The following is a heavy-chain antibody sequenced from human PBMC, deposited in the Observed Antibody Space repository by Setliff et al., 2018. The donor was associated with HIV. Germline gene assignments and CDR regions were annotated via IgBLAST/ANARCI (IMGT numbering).Heavy chain of an antibody. D-gene: IGHD5-12*01. CDR3: ASYRKAERWLQLGGNFDY. CDR2: IYYSGST. Sequence: PSETLSLTCTVSGGSISSSSYYWGWIRQPPGKGPEWIGSIYYSGSTYYNPSLKSRVTISVDTSKNQFSLKLSSVTAADTAVYYCASYRKAERWLQLGGNFDYWGQGTLVTVSS. CDR1: GGSISSSSYY. V-gene: IGHV4-39*01. J-gene: IGHJ4*02.